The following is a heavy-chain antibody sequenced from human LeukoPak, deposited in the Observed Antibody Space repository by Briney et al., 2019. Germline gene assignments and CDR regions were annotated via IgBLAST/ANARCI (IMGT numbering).Heavy chain of an antibody. CDR3: AKQGAVRQDYYMDV. V-gene: IGHV1-69*06. J-gene: IGHJ6*03. D-gene: IGHD6-19*01. CDR1: VGSFSSYA. Sequence: SLKVSCKASVGSFSSYAISWVRQAPGQGLEWMGRIIPVFGTASYAQKFQGRVNITADIVSSTASMELTSLTSEDTAVYFCAKQGAVRQDYYMDVWGNGTTVTVSS. CDR2: IIPVFGTA.